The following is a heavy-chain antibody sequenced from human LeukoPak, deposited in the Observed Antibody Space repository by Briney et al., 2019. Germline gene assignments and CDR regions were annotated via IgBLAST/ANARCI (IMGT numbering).Heavy chain of an antibody. CDR2: ISSSSSTI. D-gene: IGHD3-22*01. Sequence: PGGSLRLSCAASGFTFSSYSMNWVRQAPGKGLKWISYISSSSSTIYYADSVKGRFTISRDNAKNSLYLQMNSLRDEDTAVYYCAREYYYDSSGYSDAFDIWGQGTMVTVSS. J-gene: IGHJ3*02. CDR3: AREYYYDSSGYSDAFDI. V-gene: IGHV3-48*02. CDR1: GFTFSSYS.